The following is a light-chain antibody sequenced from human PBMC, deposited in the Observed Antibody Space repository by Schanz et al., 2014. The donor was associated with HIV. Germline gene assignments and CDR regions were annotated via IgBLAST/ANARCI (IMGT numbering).Light chain of an antibody. V-gene: IGLV2-14*03. CDR2: DVS. CDR1: SSDVGGYKY. J-gene: IGLJ2*01. Sequence: QSALTQPASVSGSPGQSITISCTGTSSDVGGYKYVSWYQQHPGKAPKLRIYDVSNRPSGVSNRFSGSKSGNTASLTISGLQAEDEADYYCSSYTGSTSVLFGGGTKVTVL. CDR3: SSYTGSTSVL.